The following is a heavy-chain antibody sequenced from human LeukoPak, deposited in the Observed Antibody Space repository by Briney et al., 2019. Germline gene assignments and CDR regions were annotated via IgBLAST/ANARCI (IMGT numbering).Heavy chain of an antibody. D-gene: IGHD4-11*01. CDR3: ATMYDSNSHYLRDFDY. J-gene: IGHJ4*02. CDR2: IIPLFRTP. Sequence: ASVKVSCKASGGAFSNYTTSRGRQAPGQGLGWMGGIIPLFRTPNYAQRFLGRITITADESTKTVFMELRSLRSDDTAMYYCATMYDSNSHYLRDFDYWGQGTLVTVSS. CDR1: GGAFSNYT. V-gene: IGHV1-69*13.